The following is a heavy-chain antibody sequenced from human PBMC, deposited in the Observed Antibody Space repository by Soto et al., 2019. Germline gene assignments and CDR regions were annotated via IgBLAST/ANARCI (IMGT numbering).Heavy chain of an antibody. CDR1: GGSISSYY. CDR3: AKANSGYADSFDY. V-gene: IGHV4-59*01. CDR2: IYYSGST. J-gene: IGHJ4*02. Sequence: SETLSLTCTVSGGSISSYYWSWIRQPPGKGLEWIGYIYYSGSTNYNPSPKSRLTMSVDTSKKQFSLTLRSVTAADTAVYYCAKANSGYADSFDYWGQGSLVTVSS. D-gene: IGHD5-12*01.